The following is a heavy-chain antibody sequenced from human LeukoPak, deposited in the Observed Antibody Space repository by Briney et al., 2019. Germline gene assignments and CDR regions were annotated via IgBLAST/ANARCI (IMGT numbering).Heavy chain of an antibody. J-gene: IGHJ4*02. D-gene: IGHD2-2*01. V-gene: IGHV3-64*01. Sequence: PGGSLRLSCAASGFTFSSYAMHWVRQAPGKGLEYVSAISSNGGSTYYANSVKGRFTISRDNSKNTLYFQMGSLRAEDMAVYYCARDHGVVVPAATIDYWGQGTLVTVSS. CDR3: ARDHGVVVPAATIDY. CDR1: GFTFSSYA. CDR2: ISSNGGST.